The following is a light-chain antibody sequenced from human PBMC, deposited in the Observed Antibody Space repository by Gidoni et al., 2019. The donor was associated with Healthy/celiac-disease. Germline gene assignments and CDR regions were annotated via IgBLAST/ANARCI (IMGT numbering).Light chain of an antibody. CDR3: QQYNSYSPT. Sequence: IQMTQSPSTLSASVGDRVTITCRASQSISSWLAWYQQKPGKAPKLLIYKASSLESGVPSRFSGSGAGTEFTLTISSLQPEDFATYYCQQYNSYSPTFGQXTKLEIK. J-gene: IGKJ2*01. CDR2: KAS. CDR1: QSISSW. V-gene: IGKV1-5*03.